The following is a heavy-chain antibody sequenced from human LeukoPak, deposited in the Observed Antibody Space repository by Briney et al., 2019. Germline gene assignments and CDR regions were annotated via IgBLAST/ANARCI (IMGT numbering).Heavy chain of an antibody. CDR3: ARDSSGAGGFDP. CDR2: INPNSGGT. J-gene: IGHJ5*02. Sequence: DSVKVSCKASGYTFTGYYMHWVRQAPGQGLEWMGWINPNSGGTNYAQKFQGRVTMTRDTSISTAYMELSRLRSDDTAVYYCARDSSGAGGFDPWGQGTLVTVSS. CDR1: GYTFTGYY. V-gene: IGHV1-2*02. D-gene: IGHD6-19*01.